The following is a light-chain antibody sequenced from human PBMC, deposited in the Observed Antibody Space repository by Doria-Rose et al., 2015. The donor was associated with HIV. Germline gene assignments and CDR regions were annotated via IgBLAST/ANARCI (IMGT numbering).Light chain of an antibody. J-gene: IGKJ3*01. Sequence: DIRLTQSPESLGMSLGERATLNCKSNQSLLYTSKNYLAWYQQKPGQPPKLLIYWASTRQSGVPARFSGSGSGTDFTLTSSSLEAEDAAVYYCQQYYDTPSFGRGPAVGIK. CDR2: WAS. CDR1: QSLLYTSKNY. CDR3: QQYYDTPS. V-gene: IGKV4-1*01.